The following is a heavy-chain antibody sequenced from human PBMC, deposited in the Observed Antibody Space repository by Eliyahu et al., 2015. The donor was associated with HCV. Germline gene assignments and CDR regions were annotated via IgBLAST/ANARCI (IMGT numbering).Heavy chain of an antibody. V-gene: IGHV3-21*01. CDR3: ARDSPLQGYCGGDCYGGGFDY. D-gene: IGHD2-21*02. J-gene: IGHJ4*02. Sequence: EVQLVESGGGLVKPGGSLRLSXAASXXTFXXYSMXWXRQAPGRGLEWVSSISSSSSYIYYADSVKGRFTISRDNAKNSLYLQMNSLRAEDTAVYYCARDSPLQGYCGGDCYGGGFDYWGQGTLVTVSS. CDR2: ISSSSSYI. CDR1: XXTFXXYS.